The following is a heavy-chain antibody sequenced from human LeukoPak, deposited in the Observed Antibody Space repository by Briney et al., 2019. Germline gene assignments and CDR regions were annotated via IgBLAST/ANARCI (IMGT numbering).Heavy chain of an antibody. V-gene: IGHV1-46*01. CDR3: ARTTTVVTLFDY. J-gene: IGHJ4*02. CDR2: INPSGGST. Sequence: ASVKDSCKASGYTFTSYYMHWVRQAPGQGLEWMGIINPSGGSTSYAQKFQGRVTMTRDMSTSTVYMELSSLRSEDTAVYYCARTTTVVTLFDYWGQGTLVAVSS. CDR1: GYTFTSYY. D-gene: IGHD4-23*01.